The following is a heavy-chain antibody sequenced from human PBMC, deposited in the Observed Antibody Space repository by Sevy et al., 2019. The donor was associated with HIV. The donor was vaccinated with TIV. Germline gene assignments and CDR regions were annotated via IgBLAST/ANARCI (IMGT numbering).Heavy chain of an antibody. CDR3: ARLDSYSIGWSPRYYFDY. J-gene: IGHJ4*02. CDR1: AYTFTTHW. Sequence: GESLKLSCKGSAYTFTTHWIGWVRQMPGKGLEWMGIMSPGDSDPRYSPSFQGQVTMSVDKSVSTAYLQWHSLETSDTAIYYCARLDSYSIGWSPRYYFDYWGQGTLVTVSS. V-gene: IGHV5-51*01. CDR2: MSPGDSDP. D-gene: IGHD6-19*01.